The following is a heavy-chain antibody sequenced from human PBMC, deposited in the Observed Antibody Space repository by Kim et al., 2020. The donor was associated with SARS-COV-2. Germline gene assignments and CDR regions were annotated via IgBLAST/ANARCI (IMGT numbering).Heavy chain of an antibody. CDR3: ARGRGYCSSTSCYPQYYYYYYMDV. J-gene: IGHJ6*03. V-gene: IGHV4-34*01. CDR2: INHSGST. CDR1: GGSFSGYY. D-gene: IGHD2-2*01. Sequence: SETLSLTCAVYGGSFSGYYWSWIRQPPGKGLEWIGEINHSGSTNYNPSLKSRVTISVDTSKNQFSLKLSSVTAADTAVYYCARGRGYCSSTSCYPQYYYYYYMDVWGKGTTVTVSS.